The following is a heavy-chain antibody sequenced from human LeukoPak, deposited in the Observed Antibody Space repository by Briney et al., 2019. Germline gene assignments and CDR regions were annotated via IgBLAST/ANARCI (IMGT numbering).Heavy chain of an antibody. CDR2: IYYSGST. V-gene: IGHV4-59*01. D-gene: IGHD1-26*01. J-gene: IGHJ6*02. CDR3: ARVGGTNYYYYGMDV. CDR1: GGSISNYY. Sequence: SETLSLTCAVSGGSISNYYWSWIRQPPGKGLEWIGYIYYSGSTNYNPSLKSRVTISVDTSKNQFSLKLSSVTAADTAVYYCARVGGTNYYYYGMDVWGQGTTVTVSS.